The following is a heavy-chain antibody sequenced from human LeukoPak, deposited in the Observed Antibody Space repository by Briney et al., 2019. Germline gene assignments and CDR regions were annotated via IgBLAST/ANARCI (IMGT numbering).Heavy chain of an antibody. Sequence: GSVKVSCKASGYTFTSYGISWVRQPPGQGLEWMGWISAYNGNTNYEQKLQGRVTMTTDTSTSTAYMKLRSLSSYDTAVYVCASDEVATISYWGQGTLVTVSS. J-gene: IGHJ4*02. CDR1: GYTFTSYG. CDR3: ASDEVATISY. CDR2: ISAYNGNT. D-gene: IGHD5-12*01. V-gene: IGHV1-18*01.